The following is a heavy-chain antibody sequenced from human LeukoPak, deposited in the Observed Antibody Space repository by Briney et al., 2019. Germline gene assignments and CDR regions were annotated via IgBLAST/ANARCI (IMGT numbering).Heavy chain of an antibody. J-gene: IGHJ6*03. V-gene: IGHV4-4*07. Sequence: PSETLSLTCTVSGGSISSYYWSWIRQPAGKGLEWIGRIYTSGSTIYNPSLKSRLNMSVDTSKNQSSLRLSSVTAADTAVYYCARGRYESTRLSAYYYYYMDVWGKGTTVTVSS. CDR3: ARGRYESTRLSAYYYYYMDV. CDR2: IYTSGST. CDR1: GGSISSYY. D-gene: IGHD2-15*01.